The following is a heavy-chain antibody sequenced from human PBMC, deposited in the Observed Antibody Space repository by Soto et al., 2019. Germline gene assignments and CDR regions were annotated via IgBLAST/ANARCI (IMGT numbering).Heavy chain of an antibody. Sequence: SETLSLTCTVSGGSISYYYWGWIRQPPGKGLEWIGSIYYSGNTLYNPSLKSRVTISVDTSMNQFSLNLDSVTAVDSAVYYCVRGGYVHAFDYWGQGALVTVSS. D-gene: IGHD5-12*01. V-gene: IGHV4-59*01. CDR1: GGSISYYY. J-gene: IGHJ4*02. CDR3: VRGGYVHAFDY. CDR2: IYYSGNT.